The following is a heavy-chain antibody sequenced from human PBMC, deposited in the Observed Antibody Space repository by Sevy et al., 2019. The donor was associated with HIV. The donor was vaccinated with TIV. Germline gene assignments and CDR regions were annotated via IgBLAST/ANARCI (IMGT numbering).Heavy chain of an antibody. CDR2: TYYRSKWYN. CDR1: GDSVSSNSAA. CDR3: ARDGRTYYYGSGSSNWFDP. V-gene: IGHV6-1*01. D-gene: IGHD3-10*01. Sequence: KQSQTLSLTCAISGDSVSSNSAAWNWIRQSPSRGLEWLGRTYYRSKWYNEYAVSVKSRITINPDTSKNQFSLQLNSVTPEDTAVYYCARDGRTYYYGSGSSNWFDPWGQGTLVTVSS. J-gene: IGHJ5*02.